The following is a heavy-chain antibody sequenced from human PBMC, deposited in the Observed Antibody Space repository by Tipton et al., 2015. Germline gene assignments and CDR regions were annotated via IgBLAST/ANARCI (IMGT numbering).Heavy chain of an antibody. Sequence: TLSLTCNVSGYSLSTGHCWGWVRLSPGKGLEWVANICSSGNAYYNPSLKSRVTISVDTSKNQFSLQLKSVTAADTAVYYCARGEIGDFDSWGQGTLVTVSS. V-gene: IGHV4-38-2*02. CDR3: ARGEIGDFDS. CDR2: ICSSGNA. CDR1: GYSLSTGHC. D-gene: IGHD4-17*01. J-gene: IGHJ4*02.